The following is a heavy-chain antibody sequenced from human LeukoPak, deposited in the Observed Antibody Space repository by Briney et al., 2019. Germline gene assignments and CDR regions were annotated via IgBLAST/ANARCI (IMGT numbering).Heavy chain of an antibody. Sequence: SETLSLTCAVCGGSFSGYYWSWIRQPPGKGLEWIGEINHSGSTNYNPSLKSRVTISVDTSKNQFSLKLSSVTAADTAVYYCARCYYDSSGCNYWGQGTLVTVSS. CDR3: ARCYYDSSGCNY. V-gene: IGHV4-34*01. CDR1: GGSFSGYY. J-gene: IGHJ4*02. CDR2: INHSGST. D-gene: IGHD3-22*01.